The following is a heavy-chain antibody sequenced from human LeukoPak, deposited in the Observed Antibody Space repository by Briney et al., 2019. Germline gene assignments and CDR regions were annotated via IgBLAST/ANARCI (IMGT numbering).Heavy chain of an antibody. J-gene: IGHJ3*02. D-gene: IGHD1-26*01. V-gene: IGHV3-48*04. CDR3: ARDSPYGGSPHSDAFDI. Sequence: GESLRLSCTASGFAFGTYTMNWVRQAPGKGPEWLSYITGTSSIIYYADSVKGRFTVSRDNAKNSLYLQMNSLRAEDTAVYYCARDSPYGGSPHSDAFDIWGQGTMVTVSS. CDR2: ITGTSSII. CDR1: GFAFGTYT.